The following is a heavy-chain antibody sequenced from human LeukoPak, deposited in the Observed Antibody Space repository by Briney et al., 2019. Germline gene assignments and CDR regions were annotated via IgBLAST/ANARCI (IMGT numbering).Heavy chain of an antibody. Sequence: GGSLRLSCAAPGFTFSDYYMSWIRQAPGKGLEWVSAISGSGGSTYYADSVKGRFTISRDNSKNTLYLQMNSLRAEDAAVYYCADKILYSHWGQGTLVTVSP. D-gene: IGHD2-8*01. CDR2: ISGSGGST. CDR3: ADKILYSH. CDR1: GFTFSDYY. V-gene: IGHV3-23*01. J-gene: IGHJ4*02.